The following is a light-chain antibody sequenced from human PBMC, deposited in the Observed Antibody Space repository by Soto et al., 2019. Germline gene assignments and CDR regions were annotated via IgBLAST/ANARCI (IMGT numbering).Light chain of an antibody. CDR1: SSNIGAGYY. V-gene: IGLV1-40*01. Sequence: QSALTQPPSVSGAPGQRVTISCTGSSSNIGAGYYVHWYQQLPGTAPKLLIYGNSNRPSGVPDRFSGSKSGTSASLAITGLQAEDEADYYCQSYDSSLSGSVFGGGTQLTVL. CDR2: GNS. J-gene: IGLJ2*01. CDR3: QSYDSSLSGSV.